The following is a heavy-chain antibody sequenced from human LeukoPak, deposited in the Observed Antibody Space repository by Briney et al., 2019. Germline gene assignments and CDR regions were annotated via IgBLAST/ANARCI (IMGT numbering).Heavy chain of an antibody. V-gene: IGHV3-48*01. D-gene: IGHD3-10*01. CDR2: ISGSSSTI. CDR3: AREPYSSGSYQVDY. Sequence: PGGSLRLSCAASGFNVNNAWMSWVRQAPGKGLEWVSYISGSSSTIYYADSVKGRFTISRDNAKNSLYVQMNSLRADDTAVYYCAREPYSSGSYQVDYWGQGTPVTVSS. J-gene: IGHJ4*02. CDR1: GFNVNNAW.